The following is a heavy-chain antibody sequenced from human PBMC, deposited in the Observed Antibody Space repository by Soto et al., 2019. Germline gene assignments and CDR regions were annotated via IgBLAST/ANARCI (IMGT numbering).Heavy chain of an antibody. Sequence: QVQLVQSGAEVREPGASVKVSCKASGYSFTSLDINWVRQTAGQGLGWMGWMKPSTGRKGYAQKFQGRVTMTRDTSINPAYLECTTLTSEDAAFYYCARGVSAGVDYWGQGTLVPVSS. CDR3: ARGVSAGVDY. V-gene: IGHV1-8*01. CDR1: GYSFTSLD. J-gene: IGHJ4*02. CDR2: MKPSTGRK. D-gene: IGHD3-10*01.